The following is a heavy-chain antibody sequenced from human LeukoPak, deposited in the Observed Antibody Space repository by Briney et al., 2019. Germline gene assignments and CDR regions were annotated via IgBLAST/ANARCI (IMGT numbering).Heavy chain of an antibody. D-gene: IGHD1-26*01. CDR3: ARQTAGSGSYSHY. Sequence: PSETLSLTCTVSGGSISSSSYYWGWIRQPPGKGLEWIGSIYYSGSTYYNPSLKSRVTISVDTSKNQFSLKLSSVTAADTAVYYCARQTAGSGSYSHYWGQGTLVTVSS. J-gene: IGHJ4*02. V-gene: IGHV4-39*07. CDR2: IYYSGST. CDR1: GGSISSSSYY.